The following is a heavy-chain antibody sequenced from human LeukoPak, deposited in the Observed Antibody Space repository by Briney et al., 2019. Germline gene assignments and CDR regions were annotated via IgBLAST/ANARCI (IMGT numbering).Heavy chain of an antibody. Sequence: SETLSLTCTVSGGSISSGSYYWSWIRQPPGKGLEWIGYIYYSGSTNYNPSLKSRVTISVDTSKNQFSLKLSSVTAADTAVYYCARGGYSSSYYYYFDYWGQGTLVTVSS. CDR2: IYYSGST. CDR1: GGSISSGSYY. CDR3: ARGGYSSSYYYYFDY. D-gene: IGHD6-6*01. V-gene: IGHV4-61*01. J-gene: IGHJ4*02.